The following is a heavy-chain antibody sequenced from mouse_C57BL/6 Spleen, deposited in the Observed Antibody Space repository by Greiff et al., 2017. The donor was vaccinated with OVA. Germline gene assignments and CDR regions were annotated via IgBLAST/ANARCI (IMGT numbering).Heavy chain of an antibody. D-gene: IGHD2-3*01. CDR1: GFSLTSYG. CDR3: ARTGVYDGYYVWFAY. Sequence: VHLVESGPGLVQPSQSLSITCTVSGFSLTSYGVHWVRQSPGKGLEWLGVIWSGGSTDYNAAFISRLSISKDNSKSQVFFKMNSLQADDTAIYYCARTGVYDGYYVWFAYWGQGTLVTVSA. J-gene: IGHJ3*01. CDR2: IWSGGST. V-gene: IGHV2-2*01.